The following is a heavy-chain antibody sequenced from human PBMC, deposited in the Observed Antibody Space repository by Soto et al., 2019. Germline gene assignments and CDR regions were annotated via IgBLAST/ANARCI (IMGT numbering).Heavy chain of an antibody. CDR1: GFTFRDYY. Sequence: QVQLVESGGGLVRPGGSLRLSCEASGFTFRDYYMTWFRQAPGKGLEWLSYIDSSTKYTNYADSVKGRFTISRDNAKNSLYLHMNSLGADDTAVYYCAREYYYTMDVWGQGTMVTVSS. CDR2: IDSSTKYT. J-gene: IGHJ6*02. CDR3: AREYYYTMDV. V-gene: IGHV3-11*05.